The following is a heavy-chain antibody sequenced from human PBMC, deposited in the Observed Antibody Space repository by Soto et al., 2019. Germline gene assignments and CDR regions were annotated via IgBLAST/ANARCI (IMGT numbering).Heavy chain of an antibody. CDR1: EDIFNNFG. CDR2: VSYYNGNT. J-gene: IGHJ4*02. Sequence: QAQLVQSGAEVKKPGASVRVACTASEDIFNNFGITWVRQAPGQGLEWLGWVSYYNGNTKYAQRLQGRVFMTTDTATSTAYLELRSLTFNDTAVYYCARDLTRFCSGGSCPFSMWGQGTQVIVSS. D-gene: IGHD2-15*01. V-gene: IGHV1-18*01. CDR3: ARDLTRFCSGGSCPFSM.